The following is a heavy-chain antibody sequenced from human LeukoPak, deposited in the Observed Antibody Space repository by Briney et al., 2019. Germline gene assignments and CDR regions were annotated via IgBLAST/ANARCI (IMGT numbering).Heavy chain of an antibody. J-gene: IGHJ4*02. CDR2: INPNSGGT. Sequence: GASVKVSCKASGYSFTGYYIHWVRQAPGQGLEWMGRINPNSGGTNYAQKFQGRVTMTRDTSISTAYMELSSLRSDDTAVFYCAREGNGFWSGYYTIDYWGQGTLVTVSS. CDR3: AREGNGFWSGYYTIDY. V-gene: IGHV1-2*06. CDR1: GYSFTGYY. D-gene: IGHD3-3*01.